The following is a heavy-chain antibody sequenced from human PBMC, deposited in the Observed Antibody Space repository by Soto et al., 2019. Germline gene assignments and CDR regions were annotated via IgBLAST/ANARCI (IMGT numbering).Heavy chain of an antibody. V-gene: IGHV4-59*08. CDR2: IYYSGST. D-gene: IGHD3-16*01. CDR3: ARHWGFWADY. J-gene: IGHJ4*02. CDR1: GGSISSYY. Sequence: QVQLQESGPGLLKPSETLSLTCTVSGGSISSYYWSWIRQPPGKGLEWIGYIYYSGSTNYNPPLKSRVTISVDTSKNQFSLKLSSVTAADTAVYYCARHWGFWADYWGQGPLVTVSS.